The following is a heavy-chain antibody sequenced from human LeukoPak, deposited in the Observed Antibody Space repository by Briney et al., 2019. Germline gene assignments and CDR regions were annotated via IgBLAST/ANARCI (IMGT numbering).Heavy chain of an antibody. CDR2: ISGSGGST. CDR3: AKDPPRYPLLLGAFDI. D-gene: IGHD2-2*01. V-gene: IGHV3-23*01. CDR1: GFTFSSYA. Sequence: GGSLRLSCAASGFTFSSYAMSWVSQAPGKGMEWVSAISGSGGSTYYADSVKGRFTISRDNSKNTLYLQMNSLRAEDTAVYYCAKDPPRYPLLLGAFDIWGQGTMVTVLS. J-gene: IGHJ3*02.